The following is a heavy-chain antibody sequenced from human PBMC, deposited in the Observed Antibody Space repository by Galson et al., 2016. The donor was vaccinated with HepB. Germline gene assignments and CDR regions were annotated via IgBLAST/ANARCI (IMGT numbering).Heavy chain of an antibody. CDR2: TYHRSKWYN. CDR3: ARQYGTYFAY. J-gene: IGHJ4*02. Sequence: CAISGDSVSSNSAAWHWIRQSPSRGLEWLGRTYHRSKWYNDYTVSVKGRITINPDTSKNQFSLQLNSVTPEDTAVYYCARQYGTYFAYWGRGTLVTVSS. CDR1: GDSVSSNSAA. V-gene: IGHV6-1*01. D-gene: IGHD4-17*01.